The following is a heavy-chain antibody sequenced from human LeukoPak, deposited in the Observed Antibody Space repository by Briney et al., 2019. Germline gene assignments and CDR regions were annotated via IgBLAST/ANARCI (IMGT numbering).Heavy chain of an antibody. J-gene: IGHJ4*02. CDR2: IWYDGNNK. Sequence: PGRSLRLSCAASGFTFSNYGMHWVRQAPGKGLEWVAVIWYDGNNKYYADPVKGRFTISRDNPNNTLYLQMNSLRAEDTAVYYCARVRTLWADYDRSGYFDCWGQGTLVTVSS. CDR1: GFTFSNYG. V-gene: IGHV3-33*01. D-gene: IGHD3-22*01. CDR3: ARVRTLWADYDRSGYFDC.